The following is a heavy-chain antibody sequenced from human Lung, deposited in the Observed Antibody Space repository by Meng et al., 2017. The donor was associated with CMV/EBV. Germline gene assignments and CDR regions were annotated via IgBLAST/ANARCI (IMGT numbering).Heavy chain of an antibody. CDR1: GFTFSSYW. CDR3: ARVRYSKGMGYYYGMHG. D-gene: IGHD3-16*02. V-gene: IGHV3-7*01. J-gene: IGHJ6*02. CDR2: IKQDGSEK. Sequence: SCAASGFTFSSYWMSWVRQAPGKGLEWVANIKQDGSEKYYVDSVKGRFTISRDNAKNSLYLQMNSLRTEDTAVYYCARVRYSKGMGYYYGMHGWGQGXTVTVSS.